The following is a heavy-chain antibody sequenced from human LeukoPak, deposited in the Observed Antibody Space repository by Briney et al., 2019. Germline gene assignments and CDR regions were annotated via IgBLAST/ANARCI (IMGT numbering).Heavy chain of an antibody. CDR3: AAAGDY. CDR2: ISSTSTT. J-gene: IGHJ4*02. Sequence: GGSLRLSCAVSGLTFGSYTMNWVRQAPGKGLEWVSHISSTSTTYYADSVKGRFTTSRDNAKNLLYLQMNSLRDEDTAVYYCAAAGDYWGQGTLVTVSS. D-gene: IGHD3-10*01. CDR1: GLTFGSYT. V-gene: IGHV3-48*02.